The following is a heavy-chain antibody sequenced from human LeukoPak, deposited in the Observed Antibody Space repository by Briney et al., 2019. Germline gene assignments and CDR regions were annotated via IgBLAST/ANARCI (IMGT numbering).Heavy chain of an antibody. Sequence: ASVKVSCKASGGTFSSYAISWVRQAPGQGLEWMGGIIPIFGTANYAQKFQGRVTITADESTSTAYMELSSLRSEDTAVYYCARDGEPLGYCSSTSCYNYWFDPWGQGTLVTVSS. J-gene: IGHJ5*02. CDR1: GGTFSSYA. CDR2: IIPIFGTA. CDR3: ARDGEPLGYCSSTSCYNYWFDP. V-gene: IGHV1-69*13. D-gene: IGHD2-2*02.